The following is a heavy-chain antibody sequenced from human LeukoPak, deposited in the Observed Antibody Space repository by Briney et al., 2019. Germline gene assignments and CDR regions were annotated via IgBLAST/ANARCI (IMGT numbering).Heavy chain of an antibody. CDR1: GGSFSGYY. CDR3: ARGSSSWYQIPTYYYYYMDV. J-gene: IGHJ6*03. CDR2: INHSGST. Sequence: PSETLSLTCAVYGGSFSGYYWSWIRQPPGKGLEWIGEINHSGSTNYNPSLKSRVTISVDTSKNQFSLKLSSVTAADTAVYYCARGSSSWYQIPTYYYYYMDVWGKGTTVTISS. D-gene: IGHD6-13*01. V-gene: IGHV4-34*01.